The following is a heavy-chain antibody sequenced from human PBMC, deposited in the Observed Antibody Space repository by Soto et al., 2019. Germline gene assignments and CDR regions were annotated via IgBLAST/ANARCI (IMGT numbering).Heavy chain of an antibody. D-gene: IGHD3-10*01. CDR2: IYPGDSDT. V-gene: IGHV5-51*01. CDR1: GYSFTSYW. CDR3: ARGGYYCGSGSYAYFFYDVDV. Sequence: PGESLKISCKGSGYSFTSYWIGWVRQMPGKGLEWMGIIYPGDSDTRYSPSFQGQVTISADKSISTAYLQWSSLKASDTAMYYCARGGYYCGSGSYAYFFYDVDVWGPGTTVAVSS. J-gene: IGHJ6*02.